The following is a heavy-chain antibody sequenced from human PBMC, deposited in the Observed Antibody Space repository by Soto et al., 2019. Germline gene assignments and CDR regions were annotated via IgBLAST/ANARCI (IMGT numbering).Heavy chain of an antibody. CDR1: GLTFSAAG. CDR3: AKGKGRTGIDL. J-gene: IGHJ6*01. CDR2: IANDGRSE. Sequence: QVQLVESGGGVVQPGRSLRLSCAASGLTFSAAGMHWVRQAPGKGLEWVAFIANDGRSESYADSVKGRFTISRDNSQNRLDLQMDGLRAEDTGVYYWAKGKGRTGIDLWGPGT. V-gene: IGHV3-30*18.